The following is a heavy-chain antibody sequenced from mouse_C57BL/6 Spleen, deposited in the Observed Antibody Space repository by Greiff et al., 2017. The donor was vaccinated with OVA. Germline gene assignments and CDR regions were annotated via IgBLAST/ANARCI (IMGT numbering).Heavy chain of an antibody. CDR3: AKDGYGYDGFAY. V-gene: IGHV5-17*01. CDR1: GFTFSDYG. J-gene: IGHJ3*01. CDR2: ISSGSSTI. Sequence: EVKLMESGGGLVKPGGSLKLSCAASGFTFSDYGMHWVRQAPAKGLEWVAYISSGSSTIYYADTVKGRFTISRDNAKNTLFLQMTSRRSEDTAMYYCAKDGYGYDGFAYWGQGTLVTVSA. D-gene: IGHD2-2*01.